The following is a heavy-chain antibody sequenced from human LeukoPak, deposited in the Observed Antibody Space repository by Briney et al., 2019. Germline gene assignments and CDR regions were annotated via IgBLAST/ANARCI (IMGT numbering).Heavy chain of an antibody. CDR3: ARDCGEGIGSGYDDAFDI. D-gene: IGHD5-12*01. Sequence: GGSLRLSCAASGFTFSSYAMHWVRQAPGKGLEWVAVISYDGSNKYYADSVKGRFTISRDNSKNTLYLQMNSLRAEDTAVYYCARDCGEGIGSGYDDAFDIWGQGTMVTVSS. V-gene: IGHV3-30-3*01. CDR2: ISYDGSNK. CDR1: GFTFSSYA. J-gene: IGHJ3*02.